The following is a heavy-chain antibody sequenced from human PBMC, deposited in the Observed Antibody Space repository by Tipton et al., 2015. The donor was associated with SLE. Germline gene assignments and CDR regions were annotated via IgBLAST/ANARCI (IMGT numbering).Heavy chain of an antibody. CDR3: ARRSPSDYYDSSGYSYFDY. Sequence: LRLSCTVSGGSISSSSYYWGWIRHPPGKGLEWIGSIYYSGSTYYNPSPQRRVTISVDTSKNQFFLKLSSVTAADTAVYYCARRSPSDYYDSSGYSYFDYWGQGTLVTVSS. D-gene: IGHD3-22*01. CDR2: IYYSGST. CDR1: GGSISSSSYY. V-gene: IGHV4-39*07. J-gene: IGHJ4*02.